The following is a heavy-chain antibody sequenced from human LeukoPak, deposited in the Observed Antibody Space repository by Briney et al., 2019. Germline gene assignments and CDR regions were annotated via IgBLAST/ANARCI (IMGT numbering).Heavy chain of an antibody. CDR3: ASRDPIVVVNNWFDP. V-gene: IGHV3-23*01. J-gene: IGHJ5*02. CDR1: GFTFSSYA. D-gene: IGHD3-22*01. Sequence: PGGSLRLSCVASGFTFSSYAMTWVRQAPGKGLEWVSVIGRNGGDIQYADSVKGRFTISRDNSKNTLYLQMNSLRAEDTAVYYCASRDPIVVVNNWFDPWGQGTLVTVSS. CDR2: IGRNGGDI.